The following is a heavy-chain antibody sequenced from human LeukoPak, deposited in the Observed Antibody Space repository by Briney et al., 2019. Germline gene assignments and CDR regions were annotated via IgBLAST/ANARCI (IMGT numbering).Heavy chain of an antibody. D-gene: IGHD3-22*01. CDR3: AKDGVKRVSSGYLHFDY. V-gene: IGHV3-9*01. J-gene: IGHJ4*02. CDR1: GFTFDDYA. Sequence: GGSLRLSCAASGFTFDDYAMHWVRQAPGKGLEWVSGISWNSGSIGYADSVKGRFTISRDNAKNSLYLQMNSLRAEDTALYYCAKDGVKRVSSGYLHFDYWGQGTLVTVSS. CDR2: ISWNSGSI.